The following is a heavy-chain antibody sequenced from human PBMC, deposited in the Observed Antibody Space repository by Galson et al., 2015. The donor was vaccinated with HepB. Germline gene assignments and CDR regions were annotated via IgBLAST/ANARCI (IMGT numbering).Heavy chain of an antibody. CDR1: GFIFRTYA. CDR2: IGDSGNTV. Sequence: SLRLSCAASGFIFRTYAMNWVRQAPGKGLEWVSYIGDSGNTVYYAESVKGRFTISSDNAKNSLYLQMNSLRGEDTAVYYYAARTNYFDYWGQGTLVTVSS. CDR3: AARTNYFDY. V-gene: IGHV3-48*01. J-gene: IGHJ4*02.